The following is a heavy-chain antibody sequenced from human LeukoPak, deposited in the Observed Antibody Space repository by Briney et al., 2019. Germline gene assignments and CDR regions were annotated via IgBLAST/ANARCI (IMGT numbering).Heavy chain of an antibody. D-gene: IGHD1-1*01. CDR1: GGSISSYY. CDR2: IYYSGST. CDR3: ARQNDLRGNDY. V-gene: IGHV4-39*01. J-gene: IGHJ4*02. Sequence: SETLSLTCTVSGGSISSYYWGWIRQPPGKGLEWIGSIYYSGSTYYNPSLKSRVTISVDTSKNQFSLKLSSVTAADTAVYYCARQNDLRGNDYWGQGTLVTVSS.